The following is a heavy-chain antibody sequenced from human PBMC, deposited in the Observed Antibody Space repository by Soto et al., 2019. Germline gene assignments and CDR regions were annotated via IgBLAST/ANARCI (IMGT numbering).Heavy chain of an antibody. V-gene: IGHV1-3*04. CDR3: ARDRSLRGRSWFDP. CDR2: INTGTGNT. J-gene: IGHJ5*02. CDR1: GYTFTDYA. D-gene: IGHD3-10*01. Sequence: QVQLVQSGAEVKKPGASVKVSCKTSGYTFTDYAMYWVRQAPGQRLEWMGWINTGTGNTKYSQKFQGRVTITRDTSASIVYMELSSLKSEDTGIYYCARDRSLRGRSWFDPWGQGTLVTVSS.